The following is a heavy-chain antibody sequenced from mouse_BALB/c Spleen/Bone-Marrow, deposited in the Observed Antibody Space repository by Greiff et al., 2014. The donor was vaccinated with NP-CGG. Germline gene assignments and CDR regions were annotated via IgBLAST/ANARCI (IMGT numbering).Heavy chain of an antibody. CDR1: GYTFTSYR. CDR2: INPSTGYT. CDR3: AREGYYGSPFAY. J-gene: IGHJ3*01. V-gene: IGHV1-4*01. Sequence: VQLQQSGAELAKPGASVKMSCKASGYTFTSYRMHWVKQRPGQGLEWIGYINPSTGYTEYNQKFKDKATLTADKSSSTAYMQLSSLTSEDSAVYYCAREGYYGSPFAYWGQGTLVTVSA. D-gene: IGHD1-1*01.